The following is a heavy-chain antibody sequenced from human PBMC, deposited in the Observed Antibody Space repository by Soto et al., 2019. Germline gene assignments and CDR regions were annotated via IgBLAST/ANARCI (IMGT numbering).Heavy chain of an antibody. Sequence: GASVKVSCRASGGTFSSYAISWVRQAPGQGLEWMGGIIPIFGTANYAQKFQGRVTITADESTSTAYMELSSLRSEDTAVYYCARGPALEYQLNWFDPWGQGTLVTVSS. D-gene: IGHD2-2*01. CDR3: ARGPALEYQLNWFDP. J-gene: IGHJ5*02. CDR2: IIPIFGTA. V-gene: IGHV1-69*13. CDR1: GGTFSSYA.